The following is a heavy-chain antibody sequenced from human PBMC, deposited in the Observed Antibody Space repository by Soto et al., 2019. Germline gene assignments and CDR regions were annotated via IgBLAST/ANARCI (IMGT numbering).Heavy chain of an antibody. V-gene: IGHV3-48*01. CDR3: ARSGSGWYSYYFDY. CDR1: GFTFSSYS. D-gene: IGHD6-19*01. J-gene: IGHJ4*02. CDR2: ISSSSSTI. Sequence: EVQLVESGGGLVQPGGSLRLSCAASGFTFSSYSMNWVRQAPGKGLEWVSYISSSSSTIYYADSVKGRFTISRDNAKNSLYLQMNSLRAEDTAVYYCARSGSGWYSYYFDYWGQGTLVTVSS.